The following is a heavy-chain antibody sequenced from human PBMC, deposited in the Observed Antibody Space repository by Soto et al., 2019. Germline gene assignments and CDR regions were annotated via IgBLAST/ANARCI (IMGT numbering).Heavy chain of an antibody. J-gene: IGHJ4*02. CDR1: GFTFSDHY. V-gene: IGHV3-72*01. D-gene: IGHD1-26*01. Sequence: LRLSCAASGFTFSDHYMEWVRQAPGKGLEWVGRTRNKVDSYTTEYAASVRGRFTISRDDSKTSLYLQMNSLKTEDTALYYCATGTVGAMDYWGQGTLVTV. CDR2: TRNKVDSYTT. CDR3: ATGTVGAMDY.